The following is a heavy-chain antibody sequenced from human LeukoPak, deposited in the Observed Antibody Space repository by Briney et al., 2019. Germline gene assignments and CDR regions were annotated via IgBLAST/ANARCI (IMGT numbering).Heavy chain of an antibody. J-gene: IGHJ3*02. CDR1: GGSISSGGYY. D-gene: IGHD6-19*01. CDR3: ARDSSGWYRGDDAFDI. V-gene: IGHV4-61*08. Sequence: SQTLSLTCTVSGGSISSGGYYWSWIRQPPGKGLEWIGYIYYSGSTNYNPSLKSRVTISVDTSKNQFSLKLSSVTAADTAVYYCARDSSGWYRGDDAFDIWGQGTMVTVSS. CDR2: IYYSGST.